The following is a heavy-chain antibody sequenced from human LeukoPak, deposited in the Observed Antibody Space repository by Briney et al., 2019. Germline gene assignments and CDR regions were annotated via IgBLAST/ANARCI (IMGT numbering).Heavy chain of an antibody. J-gene: IGHJ3*02. D-gene: IGHD6-25*01. CDR2: ISYDGTNN. CDR1: GFSFNSYA. CDR3: ARSLAAWFDI. V-gene: IGHV3-30-3*01. Sequence: GGSLRLSCAAFGFSFNSYAMHWVRQPPGKGLEWVAVISYDGTNNYYADSVKGRFTISRDNAKNSLYLQMNSLRVEDTAVYYCARSLAAWFDIWGQGTMVTVSS.